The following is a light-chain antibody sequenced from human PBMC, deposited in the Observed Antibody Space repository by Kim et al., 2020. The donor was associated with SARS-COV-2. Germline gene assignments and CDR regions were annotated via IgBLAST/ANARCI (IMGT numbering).Light chain of an antibody. J-gene: IGKJ1*01. V-gene: IGKV6-21*02. CDR2: YAS. Sequence: EIVLTQSPDFQSAAPKEKVTITCRASQSIGSELHWYQQKPDQSPKLLIRYASQTISGVPSRFSGSGSGTDFTLTINNLEGEDAATYHCHQSSTLPWTFGQGTKVDIK. CDR1: QSIGSE. CDR3: HQSSTLPWT.